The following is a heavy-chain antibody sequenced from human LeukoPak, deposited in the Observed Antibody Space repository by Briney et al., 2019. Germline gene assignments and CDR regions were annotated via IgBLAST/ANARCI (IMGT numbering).Heavy chain of an antibody. CDR3: AKDQEYYGSGSHLDY. CDR1: GFTFSSYA. V-gene: IGHV3-23*01. Sequence: PGGSLRLSCAASGFTFSSYAMSWVRQAPGKGLEWVSAISGSGGSTYYADSVKGRFTISRDNSKSTLYLQMNSLRAEDTAVYYCAKDQEYYGSGSHLDYWGQGTLVTVSS. D-gene: IGHD3-10*01. CDR2: ISGSGGST. J-gene: IGHJ4*02.